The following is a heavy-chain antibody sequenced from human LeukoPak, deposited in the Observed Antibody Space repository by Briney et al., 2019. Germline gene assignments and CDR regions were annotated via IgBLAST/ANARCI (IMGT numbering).Heavy chain of an antibody. CDR2: MNPNSGNT. D-gene: IGHD3-22*01. J-gene: IGHJ2*01. V-gene: IGHV1-8*01. Sequence: ASVKVSCKASGYTFTSYDINWVRQATGQGLEWMGWMNPNSGNTGYAQKFQGRVTMTRNTSISTAYMELSSLRSEDTAVYYCARVTYYYDSSGSNTRAYWYFDLWGRGTLVTVSS. CDR1: GYTFTSYD. CDR3: ARVTYYYDSSGSNTRAYWYFDL.